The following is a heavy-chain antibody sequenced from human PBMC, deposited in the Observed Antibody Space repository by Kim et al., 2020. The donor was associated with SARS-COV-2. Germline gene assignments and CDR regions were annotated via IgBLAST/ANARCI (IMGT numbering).Heavy chain of an antibody. J-gene: IGHJ4*02. D-gene: IGHD6-13*01. CDR1: GFTVSSNY. CDR3: VSSGYSSSGYHF. CDR2: IYSGGST. V-gene: IGHV3-66*01. Sequence: GGSLRLSCAASGFTVSSNYMSWVRQAPGKGLEWVSVIYSGGSTYYADSAEGRFTIFRDNAKNTLYLQMNSLRAEDTAVYYCVSSGYSSSGYHFWGQGTLVTVSS.